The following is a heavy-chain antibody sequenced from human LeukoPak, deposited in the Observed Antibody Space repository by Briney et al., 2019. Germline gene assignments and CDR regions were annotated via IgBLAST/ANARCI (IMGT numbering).Heavy chain of an antibody. Sequence: PGRSLRLSCAASGFTFSSYGMHWVRQAPGKGLEWVAVISYDGSNKYYADSVKGRFTISRDNSKNTLYLQMNSLRAEDTAVYYCAKDLRRGYCSSTSCSHPRRYYGMDVWGKGTTVTVSS. D-gene: IGHD2-2*01. J-gene: IGHJ6*04. CDR3: AKDLRRGYCSSTSCSHPRRYYGMDV. CDR1: GFTFSSYG. V-gene: IGHV3-30*18. CDR2: ISYDGSNK.